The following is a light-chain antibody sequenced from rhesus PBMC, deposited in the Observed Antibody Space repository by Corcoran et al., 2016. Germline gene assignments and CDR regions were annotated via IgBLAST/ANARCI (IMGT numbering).Light chain of an antibody. CDR1: QGITND. J-gene: IGKJ3*01. CDR2: EAS. Sequence: SASVGDRVTITCRASQGITNDFAWYQQKPGRTPKLLIYEASSLQSGIPSRFSGSGSGTDFTLTISSLQSEDFATYYCQHYYSTPFTFGPGTKLDIK. CDR3: QHYYSTPFT. V-gene: IGKV1-25*01.